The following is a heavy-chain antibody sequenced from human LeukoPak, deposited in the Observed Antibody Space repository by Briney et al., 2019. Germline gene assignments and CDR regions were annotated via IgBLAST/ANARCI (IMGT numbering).Heavy chain of an antibody. CDR2: IYYSGTT. CDR1: GGSINSSSYY. J-gene: IGHJ4*02. CDR3: AANSADYNTLGSSYKV. Sequence: SETLSLTCTVSGGSINSSSYYWGWIRQPPGEGLEWIGSIYYSGTTYYNPSLKSRVTISVDTSKNQFSLKLNSVTAADTAVFYCAANSADYNTLGSSYKVWGQGTLVTVSS. D-gene: IGHD3-10*01. V-gene: IGHV4-39*01.